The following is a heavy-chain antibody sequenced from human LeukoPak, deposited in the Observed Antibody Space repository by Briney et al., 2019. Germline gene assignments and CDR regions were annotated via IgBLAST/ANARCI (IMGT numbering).Heavy chain of an antibody. Sequence: GGSLRLSCAASGFTFSSYSMNWVRQAPGKGLEWVSYISGSSSTVYYADSVKGRFTISRDNAKNSLYLQMNSLRAGDTAVYYCARGGYYFDYWGQGTLVTVSS. CDR1: GFTFSSYS. V-gene: IGHV3-48*01. D-gene: IGHD2-15*01. J-gene: IGHJ4*02. CDR3: ARGGYYFDY. CDR2: ISGSSSTV.